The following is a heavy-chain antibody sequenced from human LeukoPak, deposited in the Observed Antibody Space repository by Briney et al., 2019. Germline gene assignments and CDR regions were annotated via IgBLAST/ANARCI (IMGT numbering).Heavy chain of an antibody. D-gene: IGHD2-2*01. Sequence: GGSLRLSCAASGFTFSSYDMHWVRQAPGKGLEWVAVISYDGSNKYYADSVKGRLTLSRDYSKNRLYLKINSLRAEDTAVYYGARERYQDNRFDPWGQGSLVTVSS. CDR1: GFTFSSYD. CDR2: ISYDGSNK. J-gene: IGHJ5*02. V-gene: IGHV3-30*04. CDR3: ARERYQDNRFDP.